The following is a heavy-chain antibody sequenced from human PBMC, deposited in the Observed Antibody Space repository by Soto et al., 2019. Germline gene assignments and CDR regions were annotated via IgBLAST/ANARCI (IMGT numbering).Heavy chain of an antibody. D-gene: IGHD4-4*01. CDR1: GGSFSGYD. V-gene: IGHV4-34*01. CDR3: ARSGSVTSYYYYYYYMDV. J-gene: IGHJ6*03. Sequence: PSETLSLTCAVYGGSFSGYDWSWIRQPPGKGLEWIGEINHSGSTNYNPSLKSRVTISVDTSKNQFSLKLSSVTAADTAVYYCARSGSVTSYYYYYYYMDVWGKGTTVTVSS. CDR2: INHSGST.